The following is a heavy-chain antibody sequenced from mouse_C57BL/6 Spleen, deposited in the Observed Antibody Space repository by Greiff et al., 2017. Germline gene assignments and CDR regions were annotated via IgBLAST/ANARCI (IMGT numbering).Heavy chain of an antibody. CDR2: IDPSDSYT. V-gene: IGHV1-69*01. J-gene: IGHJ2*01. Sequence: VQLQQPGAELVMPGASVKLSCKASGYTFTSYWMHWVKQRPGQGLEWIGEIDPSDSYTNYNQKFKGKSTLTVDKSSSTAYMQLSSLTSEDSAVYYCAREAGTSYFYYWGQGTTLTVSS. CDR3: AREAGTSYFYY. D-gene: IGHD4-1*01. CDR1: GYTFTSYW.